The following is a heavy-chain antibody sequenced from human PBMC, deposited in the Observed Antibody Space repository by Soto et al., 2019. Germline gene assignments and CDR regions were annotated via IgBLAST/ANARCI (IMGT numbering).Heavy chain of an antibody. J-gene: IGHJ6*02. CDR1: GWSFSWYY. CDR3: ARGGRLRFLKYYYCSGIDV. V-gene: IGHV4-34*01. D-gene: IGHD3-3*01. CDR2: INHSGST. Sequence: SGTLSLTCAVYGWSFSWYYWSWIRQPPGKGLEWIGEINHSGSTNYNPSPKSRVTISVDTSKNQFSLKLSSVTAADTAVYYCARGGRLRFLKYYYCSGIDVWGQGTTVTVSS.